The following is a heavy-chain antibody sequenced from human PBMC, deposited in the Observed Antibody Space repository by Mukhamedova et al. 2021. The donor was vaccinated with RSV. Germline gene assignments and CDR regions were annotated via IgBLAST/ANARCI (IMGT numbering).Heavy chain of an antibody. CDR2: IKSDGSET. CDR3: ARDEVLGSGSCNY. V-gene: IGHV3-74*01. Sequence: GKGLVWVSRIKSDGSETNYADAVKGRFTISRDNAKNTLSLQLNSLRAEDTAVYYCARDEVLGSGSCNYWGRGTLVTVSS. J-gene: IGHJ4*02. D-gene: IGHD3-10*01.